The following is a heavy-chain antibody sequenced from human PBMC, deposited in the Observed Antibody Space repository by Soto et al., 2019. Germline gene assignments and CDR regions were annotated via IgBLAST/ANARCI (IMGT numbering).Heavy chain of an antibody. J-gene: IGHJ6*02. V-gene: IGHV1-69*13. CDR3: ARRGYSGYDLYYYYGMDV. D-gene: IGHD5-12*01. CDR1: GGTFSSYA. Sequence: SVKVSCKASGGTFSSYAISWVRQAPGQGLEWMGGIIPIFGTANYAQKFQGRVTITADESTSTAYMELSSLRSEDTAVYYCARRGYSGYDLYYYYGMDVWAKGPRSPSP. CDR2: IIPIFGTA.